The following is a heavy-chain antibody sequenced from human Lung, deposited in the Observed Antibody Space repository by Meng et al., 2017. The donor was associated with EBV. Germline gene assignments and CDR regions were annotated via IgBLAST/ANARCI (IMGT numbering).Heavy chain of an antibody. CDR2: TYYRSKWYN. V-gene: IGHV6-1*01. CDR3: ARGATSVFDL. J-gene: IGHJ2*01. Sequence: QFQLQQFGPGLLKPSQTLSLTRVSSWYSVSSSSAAWTWIRQSPSRGLEWMGRTYYRSKWYNDYAVFVKSRITINPDTSKNQFSLQLNSVTPEDTAVYYCARGATSVFDLWGRGTLVTVSS. CDR1: WYSVSSSSAA.